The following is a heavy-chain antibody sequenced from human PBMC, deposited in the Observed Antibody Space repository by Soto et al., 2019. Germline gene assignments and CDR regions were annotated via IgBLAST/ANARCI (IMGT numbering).Heavy chain of an antibody. CDR2: IIPIFDAT. D-gene: IGHD3-10*01. Sequence: QVQMVQSGAEVKKPGSSARVSCKVSGGTFSRHPISWVRQAPGQGLEWMGGIIPIFDATQYAQKFQGRLMITADVSTTTFHMDLSGLWPEDTAIYYCARDLTSVRGSWGQGTLVTV. CDR1: GGTFSRHP. V-gene: IGHV1-69*01. J-gene: IGHJ4*02. CDR3: ARDLTSVRGS.